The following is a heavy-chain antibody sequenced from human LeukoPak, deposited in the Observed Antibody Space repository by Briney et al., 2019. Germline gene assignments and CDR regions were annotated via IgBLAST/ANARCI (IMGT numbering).Heavy chain of an antibody. Sequence: SETLSLTCTVSGGSISSYYWSWIRQPPGKGLEWIGYIYYSGSTNYNPSLKSRVTISVDTSKNQFSLKLSSVTAADTAVYYCARDSLYYYDSSGDAFDIWGQGTMVTVSS. J-gene: IGHJ3*02. V-gene: IGHV4-59*12. CDR3: ARDSLYYYDSSGDAFDI. D-gene: IGHD3-22*01. CDR1: GGSISSYY. CDR2: IYYSGST.